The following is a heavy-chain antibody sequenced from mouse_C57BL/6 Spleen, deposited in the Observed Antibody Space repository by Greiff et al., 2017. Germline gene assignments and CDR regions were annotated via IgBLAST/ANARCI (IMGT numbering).Heavy chain of an antibody. V-gene: IGHV1-72*01. J-gene: IGHJ4*01. CDR1: GYTFTSYW. CDR2: IDPNSGGT. D-gene: IGHD2-4*01. CDR3: VREDYYDDDGGYAMDW. Sequence: QVQLQQPGAELVKPGASVKLSCKASGYTFTSYWMHWVKQRPGRGLEWIGRIDPNSGGTKYNEKFKSKATLTVDKPSSTAYMQLSSLTSEDSAVYYCVREDYYDDDGGYAMDWWGQGTSVTVSS.